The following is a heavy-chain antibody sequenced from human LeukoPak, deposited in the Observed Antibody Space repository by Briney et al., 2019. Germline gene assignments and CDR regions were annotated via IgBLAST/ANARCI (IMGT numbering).Heavy chain of an antibody. CDR1: GFTFTSYD. Sequence: ASVKISCKASGFTFTSYDINWVRQATGQGLEWMGWMNPNSGNTGYAQKFQGRVTMTRNTSISTAYMELSSLRSEDTAVYYCARVPRIAVARPPDYWGQGTLVTVSS. J-gene: IGHJ4*02. D-gene: IGHD6-19*01. CDR3: ARVPRIAVARPPDY. CDR2: MNPNSGNT. V-gene: IGHV1-8*01.